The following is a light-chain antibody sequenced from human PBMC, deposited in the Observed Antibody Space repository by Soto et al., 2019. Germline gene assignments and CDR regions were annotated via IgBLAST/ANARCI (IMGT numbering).Light chain of an antibody. CDR1: QTISSW. CDR3: QHYNSYSEA. V-gene: IGKV1-5*03. J-gene: IGKJ1*01. Sequence: DIQMTQSPSTLSGSVADRVTITCRASQTISSWLAGYQQKPGKAPKLLIYKASTLKSGVPSRFSGSGSGTEFTLTISSLQPDDFATYYCQHYNSYSEAFGQGTKVDI. CDR2: KAS.